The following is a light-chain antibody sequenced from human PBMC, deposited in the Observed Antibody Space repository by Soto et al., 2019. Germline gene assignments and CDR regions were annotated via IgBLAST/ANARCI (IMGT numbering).Light chain of an antibody. J-gene: IGLJ3*02. Sequence: QSALTQPPSASGSPGQSVTISCTGTSSDVGGYNYVSWYQQHPGKAPKLMIYEVSKRPSGVPDRFSGSKSGNTASLTVSGLQAEDEADYYCQSYDSSLSGIWVFGGGTKLTVL. V-gene: IGLV2-8*01. CDR2: EVS. CDR1: SSDVGGYNY. CDR3: QSYDSSLSGIWV.